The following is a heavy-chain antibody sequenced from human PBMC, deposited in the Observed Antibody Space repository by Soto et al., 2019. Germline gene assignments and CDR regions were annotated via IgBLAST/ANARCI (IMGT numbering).Heavy chain of an antibody. CDR2: IYRGTSP. V-gene: IGHV4-4*02. Sequence: SETLSLTCAVSGDSISSDNWWSWVRQPPEKGLEWIGEIYRGTSPTYNPSLESRVTISVDKSKDQFSLKLNSVTAADTAVYYCVKNGACALDYWGQGTLVTVSS. J-gene: IGHJ4*02. CDR1: GDSISSDNW. D-gene: IGHD4-17*01. CDR3: VKNGACALDY.